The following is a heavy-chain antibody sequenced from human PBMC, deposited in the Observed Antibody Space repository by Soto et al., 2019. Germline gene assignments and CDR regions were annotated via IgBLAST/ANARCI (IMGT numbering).Heavy chain of an antibody. CDR3: AKDYQGTYYYDSSGPNAEYFQH. CDR1: GFTFSSYA. CDR2: IRGSGGST. D-gene: IGHD3-22*01. J-gene: IGHJ1*01. V-gene: IGHV3-23*01. Sequence: GGSLRLSCAASGFTFSSYAMSWVRQAPGKGLEWVSAIRGSGGSTYYADSVKGRFTISRDNSKNTLYLQMNSLRAEDTAVYYCAKDYQGTYYYDSSGPNAEYFQHWGQGTLVTVAS.